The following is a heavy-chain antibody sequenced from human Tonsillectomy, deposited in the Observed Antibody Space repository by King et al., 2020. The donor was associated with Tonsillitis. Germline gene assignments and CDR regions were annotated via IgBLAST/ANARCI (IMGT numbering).Heavy chain of an antibody. CDR3: ARDRTYYYDSSGYYDAFDL. J-gene: IGHJ3*01. D-gene: IGHD3-22*01. CDR2: IKQDGSDK. V-gene: IGHV3-7*03. CDR1: GFTFSSYW. Sequence: VQLVESGGGLVQPGGSLRLSCAASGFTFSSYWMTLVRQAPGKGLEWVANIKQDGSDKYYVDSVKGRLTISRDHAKNSLYLQLNRLRAEDTAVYYCARDRTYYYDSSGYYDAFDLWGQGTMVTVSS.